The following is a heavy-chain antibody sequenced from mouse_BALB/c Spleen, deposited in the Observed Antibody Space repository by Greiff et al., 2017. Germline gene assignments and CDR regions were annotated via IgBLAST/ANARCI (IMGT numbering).Heavy chain of an antibody. CDR3: AREGLRYPYYFDY. J-gene: IGHJ2*01. Sequence: VHLVESGPGLVAPSQSLSITCTVSRFSLTSYGVHWVRQPPGKGLEWLGVIWAGGSTNYNSALMSRLSISKDNSKSQVFLKMNSLQTDDTAMYYCAREGLRYPYYFDYWGQGTTLTVSS. V-gene: IGHV2-9*02. CDR1: RFSLTSYG. CDR2: IWAGGST. D-gene: IGHD1-1*01.